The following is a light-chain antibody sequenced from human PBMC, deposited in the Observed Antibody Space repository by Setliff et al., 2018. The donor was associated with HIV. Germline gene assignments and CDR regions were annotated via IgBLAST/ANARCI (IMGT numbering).Light chain of an antibody. Sequence: SVLTQPASVSGSPGESITIFCIGSSSDIGGYEYVSWYQLHPGRAPKLLIYEVTNRPSGMSIRFSGSKSGNTASPTISGLQGEDEGDYYCSSYTKTNIWVFGGGTKVTVL. CDR2: EVT. CDR3: SSYTKTNIWV. J-gene: IGLJ3*02. CDR1: SSDIGGYEY. V-gene: IGLV2-14*01.